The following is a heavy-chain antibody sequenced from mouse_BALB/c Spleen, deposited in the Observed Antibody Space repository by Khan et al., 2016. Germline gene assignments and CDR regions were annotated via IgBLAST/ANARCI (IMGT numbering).Heavy chain of an antibody. J-gene: IGHJ4*01. Sequence: QVQLQQSGVELARPGASVKMSCKASGYTFTRYTMHWVKQRPGQGLEWIGHINPSTGYSNYNQNFTDKATLTADKSSRTAYMQLSSLTSEDSAAYYCARGGYVMDNWGQGTSVTVAS. V-gene: IGHV1-4*01. CDR1: GYTFTRYT. CDR2: INPSTGYS. CDR3: ARGGYVMDN.